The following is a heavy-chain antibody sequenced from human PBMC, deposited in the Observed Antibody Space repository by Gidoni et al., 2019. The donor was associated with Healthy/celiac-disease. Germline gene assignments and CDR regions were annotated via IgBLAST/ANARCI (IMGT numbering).Heavy chain of an antibody. V-gene: IGHV3-30*18. Sequence: QVQLVESGGGVVQPGRSLRLSCAASGFTFSSYGMHWVRQAPGKGLEWVAVISDDGSNKYYADSVKGRFTISRDNSKNTLYLQMNSLRAEDTAVYYCAKEVAAASYYYYGMDVWGQGTTVTVSS. CDR1: GFTFSSYG. D-gene: IGHD6-13*01. J-gene: IGHJ6*02. CDR3: AKEVAAASYYYYGMDV. CDR2: ISDDGSNK.